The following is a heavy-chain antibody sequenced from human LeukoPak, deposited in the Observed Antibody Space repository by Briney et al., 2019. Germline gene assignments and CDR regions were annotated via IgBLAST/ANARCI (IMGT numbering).Heavy chain of an antibody. D-gene: IGHD3-22*01. CDR1: GGSISSGGYS. V-gene: IGHV4-30-2*01. J-gene: IGHJ4*02. CDR3: ARGTYYYDSSGYYFDY. Sequence: SETLSLTCAVSGGSISSGGYSWSWIRQPPGKGLEWIGYIYHSGSTYYNPSLKSRVTISVDRSKNQFSLKLSSVTAADTAVYYCARGTYYYDSSGYYFDYWGQGTLVTVSS. CDR2: IYHSGST.